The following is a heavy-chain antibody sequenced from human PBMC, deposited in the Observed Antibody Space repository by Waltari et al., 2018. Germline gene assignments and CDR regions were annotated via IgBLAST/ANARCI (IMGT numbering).Heavy chain of an antibody. D-gene: IGHD1-26*01. Sequence: QLQLQESGPGLVKPSETLSLTCTVSGGSIGSSNNYWGWIRQPPGKGLEWIGSIYYSGNTYYNPSRKSRGTISVDTSKNQFSLRLSSATAADTAVYYCARSGTYRGYFDYWGQGTLVTVSS. CDR3: ARSGTYRGYFDY. V-gene: IGHV4-39*01. J-gene: IGHJ4*02. CDR2: IYYSGNT. CDR1: GGSIGSSNNY.